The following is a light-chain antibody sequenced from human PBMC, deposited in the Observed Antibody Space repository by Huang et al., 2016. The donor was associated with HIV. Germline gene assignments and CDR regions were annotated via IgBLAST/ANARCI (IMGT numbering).Light chain of an antibody. CDR3: QQYGSSYT. CDR2: GIS. Sequence: EIVLTQSPGTLSLSPGERATLSCRASQSVSSSYLAWYRQRPGQAPRLVIYGISNRATGIPDRFSGSGSGTDFTLTISRLEPEDFAVYYCQQYGSSYTFGQGTKLEIK. CDR1: QSVSSSY. V-gene: IGKV3-20*01. J-gene: IGKJ2*01.